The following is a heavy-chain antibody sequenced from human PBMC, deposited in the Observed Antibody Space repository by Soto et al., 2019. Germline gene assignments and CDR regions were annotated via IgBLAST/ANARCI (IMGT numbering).Heavy chain of an antibody. CDR1: GGSFSTYA. Sequence: QVQLVQSGAEVKKPGSSVKVSCKASGGSFSTYAINWVRQAPGQGLEWMGGIIPTFGSANNAQEFQGRVTITADKSTSTVFMELTSLRSDDTAVYYCARGREMATSNFYFDYWGQGTLVTVSS. J-gene: IGHJ4*02. D-gene: IGHD4-4*01. V-gene: IGHV1-69*06. CDR2: IIPTFGSA. CDR3: ARGREMATSNFYFDY.